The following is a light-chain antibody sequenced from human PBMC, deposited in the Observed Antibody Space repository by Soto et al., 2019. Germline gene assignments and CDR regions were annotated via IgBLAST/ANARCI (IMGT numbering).Light chain of an antibody. J-gene: IGLJ2*01. Sequence: QSALTQPASVSGSPGQSITITCTGTSSDIGAYNFVSWYQQLPDKAPKLMIYDVNYRPSGVSDRFSGSKSGNTASLTISGLQAEDEADYYCRSYSSTSTLMLFGGGTKLTVL. CDR1: SSDIGAYNF. CDR3: RSYSSTSTLML. V-gene: IGLV2-14*01. CDR2: DVN.